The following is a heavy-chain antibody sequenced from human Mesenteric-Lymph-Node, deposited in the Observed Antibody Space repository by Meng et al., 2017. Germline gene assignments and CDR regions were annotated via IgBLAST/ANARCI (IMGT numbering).Heavy chain of an antibody. J-gene: IGHJ5*02. V-gene: IGHV3-66*01. Sequence: EVHLGESGGDLVQPGWSLRLHCAASRFTVDSNYMNWVRQAPGKGLEWVSVMYSGGRTFYADSVKGRFTISRDNSKNTLYLQMYSLRVEDTAVYYCARDLWFDPWGQGTLVTVSS. CDR3: ARDLWFDP. CDR1: RFTVDSNY. CDR2: MYSGGRT.